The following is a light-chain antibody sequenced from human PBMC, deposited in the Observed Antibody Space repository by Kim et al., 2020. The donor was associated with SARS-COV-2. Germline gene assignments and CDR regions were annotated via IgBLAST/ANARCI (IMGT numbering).Light chain of an antibody. CDR2: SAS. CDR1: QSVSNN. Sequence: VSPGETATRSCRASQSVSNNLAWYQQKPGQAPRLLIFSASTRATGIPARFSGSGSGTEFTLTISSLQSEDSAAYFCQQYNDWPPITFGQGTRLEIK. V-gene: IGKV3-15*01. J-gene: IGKJ5*01. CDR3: QQYNDWPPIT.